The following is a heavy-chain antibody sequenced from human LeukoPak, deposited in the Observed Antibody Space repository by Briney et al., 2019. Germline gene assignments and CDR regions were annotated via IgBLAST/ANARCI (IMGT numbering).Heavy chain of an antibody. CDR3: ARLSATVTRRFDY. Sequence: PSETLSLTCTVSGGSISSSSYYWGWIRQPPGKGLEWIGSIYYSGSTYYNPSPKSRVTMSLDTSKNQFSLKLSSVTATDTSVYYCARLSATVTRRFDYWGQGTLVTVSS. V-gene: IGHV4-39*01. D-gene: IGHD4-17*01. CDR1: GGSISSSSYY. J-gene: IGHJ4*02. CDR2: IYYSGST.